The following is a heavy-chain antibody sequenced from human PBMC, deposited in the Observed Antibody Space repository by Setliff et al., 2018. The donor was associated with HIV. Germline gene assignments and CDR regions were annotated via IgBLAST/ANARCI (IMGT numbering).Heavy chain of an antibody. CDR2: VNCHGSSK. V-gene: IGHV3-20*04. D-gene: IGHD4-17*01. CDR1: GFNFRDYW. CDR3: ARLPTDYGDYWYFDL. Sequence: PGGSLRLSCSTSGFNFRDYWMSWLRQAPGKGLEWVSGVNCHGSSKGYADSVKGRFVISRDNAKNSLYLQMNSLRVEDTALYYCARLPTDYGDYWYFDLWGRGTLVTVSS. J-gene: IGHJ2*01.